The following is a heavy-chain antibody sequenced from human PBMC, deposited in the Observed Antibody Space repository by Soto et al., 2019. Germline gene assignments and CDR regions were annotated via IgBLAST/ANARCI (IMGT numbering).Heavy chain of an antibody. V-gene: IGHV1-2*04. CDR2: INPNSGGT. CDR3: ARGLEIETIFDY. CDR1: GYTFTGYY. J-gene: IGHJ4*02. D-gene: IGHD2-21*01. Sequence: GASVKVSCKASGYTFTGYYIHWVRQAPGQGLEWMGWINPNSGGTNYAQKFQGWVTMTRDTSISTAYMELSRLRSDDTAVYYCARGLEIETIFDYWGQATLVTVSS.